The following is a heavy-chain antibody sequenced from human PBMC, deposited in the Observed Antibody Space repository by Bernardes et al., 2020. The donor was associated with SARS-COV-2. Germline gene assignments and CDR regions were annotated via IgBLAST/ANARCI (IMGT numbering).Heavy chain of an antibody. V-gene: IGHV4-34*01. Sequence: SHTLSLTCAVSGGSITDYYWSWIRQSPGEGLEWIGEVNESGSTAYNPSLESRVTISVDTSKNLFSLKVTPVTAAGTAVYYCARGGSPRWGSTSCYSCNSGYWLHPWGQGTLVTVSS. CDR2: VNESGST. J-gene: IGHJ5*02. CDR3: ARGGSPRWGSTSCYSCNSGYWLHP. CDR1: GGSITDYY. D-gene: IGHD2-2*01.